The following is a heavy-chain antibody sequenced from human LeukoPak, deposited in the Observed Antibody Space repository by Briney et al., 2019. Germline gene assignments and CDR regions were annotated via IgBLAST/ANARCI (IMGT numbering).Heavy chain of an antibody. D-gene: IGHD3-22*01. CDR2: IYYSGST. Sequence: SQTLSLTCTVSGGSISSGDYYWSWIRQPPGKGLEWIGYIYYSGSTYYNPSLKSRVTISVDTSKNQFSLKLSSVTAADTAVYYCARDQGDSSGYYFPNWGQGTLVTVSS. J-gene: IGHJ1*01. CDR1: GGSISSGDYY. V-gene: IGHV4-30-4*01. CDR3: ARDQGDSSGYYFPN.